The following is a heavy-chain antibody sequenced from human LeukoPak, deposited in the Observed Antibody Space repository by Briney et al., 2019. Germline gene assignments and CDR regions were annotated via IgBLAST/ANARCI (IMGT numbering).Heavy chain of an antibody. CDR1: GYTFTSYG. D-gene: IGHD3-22*01. V-gene: IGHV1-18*01. CDR3: ARDKHSSAIMDAFDI. J-gene: IGHJ3*02. CDR2: ISAYNGNT. Sequence: ASVKVSCKASGYTFTSYGIIWVRQAPGQGLEWLGWISAYNGNTNYAQKLQGRVTMTTDTSTSTAYMELRSLRSDDTAVYYCARDKHSSAIMDAFDIWGQGTMVTVSS.